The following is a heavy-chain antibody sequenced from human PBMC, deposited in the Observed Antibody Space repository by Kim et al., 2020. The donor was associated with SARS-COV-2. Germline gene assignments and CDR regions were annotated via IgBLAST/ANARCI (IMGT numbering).Heavy chain of an antibody. Sequence: GGSLRLSCAASGFTFSTYFMSWVRQAPGKGLEWVANINQYESEKYYVDSVKGRFTVSRDNAKNSLYLQMNSLRADDTAVYYCARGWNGDQYCMDVWGQGTTVTVSS. D-gene: IGHD1-1*01. J-gene: IGHJ6*02. CDR3: ARGWNGDQYCMDV. CDR1: GFTFSTYF. CDR2: INQYESEK. V-gene: IGHV3-7*01.